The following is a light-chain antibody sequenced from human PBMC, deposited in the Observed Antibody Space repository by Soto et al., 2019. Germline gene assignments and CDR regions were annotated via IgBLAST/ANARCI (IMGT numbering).Light chain of an antibody. CDR3: QDYGSSRT. CDR1: QSVSSSY. Sequence: EIVLTQSPGTLSLSPGERATLSCRASQSVSSSYLAWYQQKLGQAPRLLIYGASSRAADIPDRFSGSGSGTDFTLTISRLEPEDFAVYYCQDYGSSRTFGQGTKVEIK. V-gene: IGKV3-20*01. CDR2: GAS. J-gene: IGKJ1*01.